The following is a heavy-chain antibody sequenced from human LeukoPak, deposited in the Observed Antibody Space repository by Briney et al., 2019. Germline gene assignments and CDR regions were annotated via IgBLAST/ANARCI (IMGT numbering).Heavy chain of an antibody. J-gene: IGHJ1*01. V-gene: IGHV3-23*01. CDR3: AKDRDYYDSSGQGAFQH. D-gene: IGHD3-22*01. CDR2: ISGSGGST. Sequence: PGGTLRLSCAASGFTFSSYGMSWVRQAPGKGLEWVSAISGSGGSTYYADSVKGRFTISRDNSKNTLYLQMNSLRAEDTAVYFCAKDRDYYDSSGQGAFQHWGQGTLVTVSS. CDR1: GFTFSSYG.